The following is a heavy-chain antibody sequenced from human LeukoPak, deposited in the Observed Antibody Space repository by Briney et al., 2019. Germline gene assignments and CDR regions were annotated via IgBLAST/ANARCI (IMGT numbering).Heavy chain of an antibody. CDR1: GLTFSSYA. D-gene: IGHD6-6*01. J-gene: IGHJ4*02. CDR2: ISGSGGST. Sequence: PGGSLRLSCAASGLTFSSYAMSWVRQAPGKGLEWVSAISGSGGSTYYADSVKGRFTISRDNSKNTLYLQMNSLRAEDTAVYYCAKSRIAARTIDYWGQGTLVTVSS. CDR3: AKSRIAARTIDY. V-gene: IGHV3-23*01.